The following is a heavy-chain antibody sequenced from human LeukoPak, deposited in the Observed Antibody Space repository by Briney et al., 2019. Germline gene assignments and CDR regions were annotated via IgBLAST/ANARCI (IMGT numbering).Heavy chain of an antibody. D-gene: IGHD3-10*01. CDR1: GFTFSSYA. CDR3: AKDRSLWFGDPRGHFDY. J-gene: IGHJ4*02. Sequence: AGGSLRLSCAASGFTFSSYAMSWVRQAPGKGLEWVSAISGSGGSTYYADSVKGRFTISRDNSKNTLYLQMNSLRAEDTAVYYCAKDRSLWFGDPRGHFDYWGQGTLVTVSS. V-gene: IGHV3-23*01. CDR2: ISGSGGST.